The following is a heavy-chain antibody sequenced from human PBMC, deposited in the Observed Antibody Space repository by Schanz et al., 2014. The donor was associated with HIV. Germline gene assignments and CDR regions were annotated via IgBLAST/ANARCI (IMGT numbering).Heavy chain of an antibody. V-gene: IGHV3-30*18. J-gene: IGHJ6*02. CDR2: MSYDGINK. CDR3: AKDGNWYDSRYRGKGNYYYYYGMDV. CDR1: GFSFNNYG. Sequence: QVQLVESGGGVVQPRRSLRLSCAASGFSFNNYGMHWVRQAPGKGLEWVAVMSYDGINKHYADSVKGRSTISRDNSKNTLYLQIKSLRPEDTAVYYCAKDGNWYDSRYRGKGNYYYYYGMDVWGQGTTVTVSS. D-gene: IGHD3-22*01.